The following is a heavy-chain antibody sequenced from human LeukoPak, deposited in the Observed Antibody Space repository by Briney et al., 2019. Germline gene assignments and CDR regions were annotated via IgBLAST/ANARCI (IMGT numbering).Heavy chain of an antibody. CDR3: ARHGSTSWEIGY. CDR1: GGSISSYY. D-gene: IGHD2-2*01. Sequence: SETLSLTCTVSGGSISSYYWSWIRQPPGKGLEWIGYIYYSGSTNYNPSLKSRVTISVDTSKNQFSLKLSSVTAADTAVYYCARHGSTSWEIGYWGQGTLVTVSS. J-gene: IGHJ4*02. CDR2: IYYSGST. V-gene: IGHV4-59*08.